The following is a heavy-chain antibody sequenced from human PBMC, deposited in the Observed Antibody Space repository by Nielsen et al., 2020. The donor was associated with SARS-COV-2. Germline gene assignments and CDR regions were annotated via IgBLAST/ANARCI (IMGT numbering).Heavy chain of an antibody. J-gene: IGHJ4*02. Sequence: GESLKISCAASGFTFSDYYMSWIRQAPGKGLEWVSYISSSSSYTNYADSVKGRFTISRDNAKNSLYLQMNSLRAEDTAVYYCVKGLLGHREHYWGQGTLVTVSS. V-gene: IGHV3-11*05. CDR2: ISSSSSYT. CDR3: VKGLLGHREHY. CDR1: GFTFSDYY. D-gene: IGHD1-1*01.